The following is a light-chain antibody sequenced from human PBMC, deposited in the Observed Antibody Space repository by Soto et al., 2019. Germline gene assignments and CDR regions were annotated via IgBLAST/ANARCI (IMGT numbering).Light chain of an antibody. CDR1: SSNIGSNT. V-gene: IGLV1-44*01. CDR3: AAWDDSLNGLV. CDR2: SDN. J-gene: IGLJ2*01. Sequence: QSVLTQPPSASGTPGQRVTISCSGSSSNIGSNTVNWYQQLPGTAPKLLIYSDNQRPSGVPDRFSVSKSGTSVSLAISGLQSDDEADYYCAAWDDSLNGLVFGGGTEVTVL.